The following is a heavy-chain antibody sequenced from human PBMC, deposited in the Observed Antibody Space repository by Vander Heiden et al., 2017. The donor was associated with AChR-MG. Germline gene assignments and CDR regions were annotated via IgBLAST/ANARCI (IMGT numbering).Heavy chain of an antibody. V-gene: IGHV3-30*18. CDR2: ISYDESNK. Sequence: QVQVVASGGGVVQPGRSLRLSCAASGFTFSTYGMHWVRQAPGKGLEWVAVISYDESNKYYADSVKGRFTVSRDNSKNTVYLQMNNLRGEDTAIYYCAKAVGATQRGYFDSWGQGTLVTVSS. D-gene: IGHD1-26*01. CDR3: AKAVGATQRGYFDS. CDR1: GFTFSTYG. J-gene: IGHJ4*02.